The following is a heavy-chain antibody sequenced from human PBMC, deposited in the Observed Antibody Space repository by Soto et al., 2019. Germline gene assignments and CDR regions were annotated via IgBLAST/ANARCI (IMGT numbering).Heavy chain of an antibody. D-gene: IGHD1-20*01. CDR1: GFIFGSYA. CDR2: FSGSGGTT. V-gene: IGHV3-23*01. J-gene: IGHJ4*02. CDR3: AKGFTWNEYYFDF. Sequence: EVQLLESGGGLVQPGGSLRLSCAASGFIFGSYAMTWVRQAPGKGLEWVSGFSGSGGTTYYADSVKGRFTISRDNLKNTLYLQMSSLRAEDTAVYYCAKGFTWNEYYFDFWGQGTLVTVSS.